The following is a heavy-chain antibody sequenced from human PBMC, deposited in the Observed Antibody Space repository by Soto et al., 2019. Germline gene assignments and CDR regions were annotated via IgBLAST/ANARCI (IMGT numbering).Heavy chain of an antibody. V-gene: IGHV3-30-3*01. CDR1: GFIFSSYA. J-gene: IGHJ5*02. D-gene: IGHD4-17*01. CDR3: ARDPSPGLAVTEGWFDP. Sequence: GGSLRLSCAASGFIFSSYAMQWVRQAPGKGLEWVAVISYDGGNKQYADSVKGRFTISRDNSEKTLFLLMNSLRAEDTAVYYCARDPSPGLAVTEGWFDPWGQGTLVTVSS. CDR2: ISYDGGNK.